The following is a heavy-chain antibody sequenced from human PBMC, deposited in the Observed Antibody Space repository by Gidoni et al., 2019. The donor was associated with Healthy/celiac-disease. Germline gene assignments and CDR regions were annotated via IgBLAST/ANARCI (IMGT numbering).Heavy chain of an antibody. CDR3: AREAVVDSGWPYGPYYCMDV. D-gene: IGHD6-19*01. Sequence: EVQLVESGGGLVKPGGSLRLSCTASGLPFSSYRLNRVRHAPGNGREWVSFMSSSSSYINYADSVKGRFTISRDNAKNSLYLQMNSLRAEDTAVYYCAREAVVDSGWPYGPYYCMDVWGQGTTVTVSS. CDR2: MSSSSSYI. J-gene: IGHJ6*02. CDR1: GLPFSSYR. V-gene: IGHV3-21*01.